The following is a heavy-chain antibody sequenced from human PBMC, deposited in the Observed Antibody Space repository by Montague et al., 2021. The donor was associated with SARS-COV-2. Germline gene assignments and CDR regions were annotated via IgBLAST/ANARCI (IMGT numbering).Heavy chain of an antibody. Sequence: SETLSLTCTVSGGSISSSSYYWGWIRQPPGKGLEWIGSIYYSGSTYYNPSLKSRVTISVDTSKNQFSLKLSSVTAADTAVYYCAGVGRQTLVRLSGMDVWGQGTTVTVSS. V-gene: IGHV4-39*07. CDR3: AGVGRQTLVRLSGMDV. D-gene: IGHD6-13*01. CDR2: IYYSGST. CDR1: GGSISSSSYY. J-gene: IGHJ6*02.